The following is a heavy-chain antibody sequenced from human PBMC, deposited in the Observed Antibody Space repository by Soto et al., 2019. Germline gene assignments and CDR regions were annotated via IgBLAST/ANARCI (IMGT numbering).Heavy chain of an antibody. CDR2: INHSGST. V-gene: IGHV4-34*01. CDR1: GGSFSGYY. Sequence: SETLSLTCAVYGGSFSGYYWSWIRQPPGKGLEWIGEINHSGSTNYNPSLKSRVTISVDTSKNQFSLKLSSVTAADTAVYYCARGRPTAVTTLYYFGYWGQGTLVTVSS. J-gene: IGHJ4*02. D-gene: IGHD4-17*01. CDR3: ARGRPTAVTTLYYFGY.